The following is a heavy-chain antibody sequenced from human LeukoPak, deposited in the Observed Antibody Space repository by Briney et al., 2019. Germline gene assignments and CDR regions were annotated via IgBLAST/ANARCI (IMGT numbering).Heavy chain of an antibody. CDR1: GFTFSSYA. CDR3: ARGSRYFLH. V-gene: IGHV3-11*01. CDR2: ISSRGRTI. Sequence: SGGSLRLSCAASGFTFSSYAMTWISQAPGKGLEWVSHISSRGRTIYYADSVKGRGTISRDNAKNSMYLQMYSLRAEDTAVYYCARGSRYFLHWGQGTLVTVSS. J-gene: IGHJ1*01.